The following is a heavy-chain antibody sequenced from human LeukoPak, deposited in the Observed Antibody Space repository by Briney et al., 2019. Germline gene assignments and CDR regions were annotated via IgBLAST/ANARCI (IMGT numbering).Heavy chain of an antibody. CDR2: IYYSGST. V-gene: IGHV4-39*01. J-gene: IGHJ4*02. CDR1: GFSFSTYN. CDR3: ARLFSGYSSSSD. D-gene: IGHD6-6*01. Sequence: GSLRLSCAASGFSFSTYNMNWVRQSPGKGLEWIGSIYYSGSTYYNPSLKSRVTISADTSKNQFSLKLSSATAADTAVYYCARLFSGYSSSSDWGQGTLVTVSS.